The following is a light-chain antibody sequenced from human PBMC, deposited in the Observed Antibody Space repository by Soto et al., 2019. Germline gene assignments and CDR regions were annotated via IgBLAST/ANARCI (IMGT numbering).Light chain of an antibody. CDR3: QQYGRSSWT. CDR2: GAS. CDR1: QSVSSN. Sequence: EIGLTQSPCTPPLLPGERAPLSSRASQSVSSNLAWYQQKPGQAPRLLIYGASNRATGIPDRFSGSGSGTDFTLTISRLEPEDFAVYYCQQYGRSSWTFGQGTKVDIK. J-gene: IGKJ1*01. V-gene: IGKV3-20*01.